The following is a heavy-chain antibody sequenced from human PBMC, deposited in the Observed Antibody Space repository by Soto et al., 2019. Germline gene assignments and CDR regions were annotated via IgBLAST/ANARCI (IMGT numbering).Heavy chain of an antibody. CDR3: AHSVVAGLGYYFDY. J-gene: IGHJ4*02. CDR2: IYWDDDK. Sequence: QITLKESGPTLVKPTQTLTLTCTFSGFSLSSTRVAVGWIRQPPGKALEWLALIYWDDDKRHSPFLKSRLTHSKDPAKNQVVLTMTNMDPVDTATYYCAHSVVAGLGYYFDYWGQGTLVTVSS. V-gene: IGHV2-5*02. D-gene: IGHD6-19*01. CDR1: GFSLSSTRVA.